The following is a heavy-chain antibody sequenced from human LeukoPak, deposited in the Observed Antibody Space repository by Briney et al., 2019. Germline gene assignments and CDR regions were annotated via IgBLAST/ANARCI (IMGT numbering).Heavy chain of an antibody. CDR3: AKSYYYDSSGYYFPSADDY. CDR2: ISSSGSTI. D-gene: IGHD3-22*01. CDR1: GFTFSSYE. Sequence: PGGSLRLSCAASGFTFSSYEMNWVRQAPGKGLEWVSYISSSGSTIYYADSVKGRFTISRDNAKNSLYLQMNSLRAEDTAVYYCAKSYYYDSSGYYFPSADDYWGQGTLVTVSS. J-gene: IGHJ4*02. V-gene: IGHV3-48*03.